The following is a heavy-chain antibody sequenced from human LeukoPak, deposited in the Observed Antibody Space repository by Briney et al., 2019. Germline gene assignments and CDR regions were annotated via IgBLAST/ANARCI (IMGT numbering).Heavy chain of an antibody. CDR1: GFTFSTYW. V-gene: IGHV3-74*01. Sequence: GGSLRLSCAASGFTFSTYWMHWVRQAPGKGLVWVSRINSDGSSTTYADSVKGRFTISRDNSKSTLSLQMNSLRAEDTAIYYCATYRQVLLPFESWGQGTLVTVSS. CDR2: INSDGSST. D-gene: IGHD2-8*02. J-gene: IGHJ4*02. CDR3: ATYRQVLLPFES.